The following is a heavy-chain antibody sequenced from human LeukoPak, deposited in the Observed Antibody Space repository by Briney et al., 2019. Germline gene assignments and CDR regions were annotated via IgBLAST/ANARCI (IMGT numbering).Heavy chain of an antibody. CDR2: ISSSGSTI. CDR3: ARVSPHKQQLVSEYYMDV. D-gene: IGHD6-13*01. Sequence: PGGSLRLSCAASGFTFSSYEMNWVRQAPGKGLEWVSYISSSGSTIYYADSVKGRFTISRDNAKNSLYLQMNSLRAEDTAVYYCARVSPHKQQLVSEYYMDVWGKGTTVTVSS. V-gene: IGHV3-48*03. J-gene: IGHJ6*03. CDR1: GFTFSSYE.